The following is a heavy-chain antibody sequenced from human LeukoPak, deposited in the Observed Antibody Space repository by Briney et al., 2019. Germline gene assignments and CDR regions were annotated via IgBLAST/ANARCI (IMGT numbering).Heavy chain of an antibody. CDR2: ISGSGGST. D-gene: IGHD3-3*01. Sequence: TGGSLRLSCAASGFTLSSYAMSWVRQAPGKGLEWVSAISGSGGSTYYADSVKGRFTISRDNSKNTLYLQMNSLRAEDTAVYYCAKSYYDFWSGKPDAFDIWGQGTMVTVSS. CDR3: AKSYYDFWSGKPDAFDI. CDR1: GFTLSSYA. V-gene: IGHV3-23*01. J-gene: IGHJ3*02.